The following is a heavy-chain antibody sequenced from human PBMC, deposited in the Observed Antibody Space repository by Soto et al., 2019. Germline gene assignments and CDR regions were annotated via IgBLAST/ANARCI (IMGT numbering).Heavy chain of an antibody. CDR3: ARGRTIVGVINCDS. V-gene: IGHV1-69*01. J-gene: IGHJ4*02. CDR1: GGPLSDYA. Sequence: QVQLVQSGAEVKKPGSSVKVSCQASGGPLSDYAVAWVRLAPGQGLEWMGGVIHHFSIVKYAQKFQGRVSITADDSTNTAYMDLTSLTSEDTAVYYWARGRTIVGVINCDSWGQGTLVPVSS. D-gene: IGHD3-3*01. CDR2: VIHHFSIV.